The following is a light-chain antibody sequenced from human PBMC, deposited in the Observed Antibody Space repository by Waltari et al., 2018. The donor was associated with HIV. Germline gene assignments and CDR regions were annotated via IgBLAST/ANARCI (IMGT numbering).Light chain of an antibody. J-gene: IGLJ2*01. Sequence: QSVLTQPPSTSAAPGQKVTISCSGSSSNIGDNYVSWYQHLPGTAPKLLIYENNKRPSGIPDRFSGSKSGTSATLGITGLQTGDEADYYCGTWDSSLSAGVFGGGTKLTVL. CDR3: GTWDSSLSAGV. V-gene: IGLV1-51*02. CDR2: ENN. CDR1: SSNIGDNY.